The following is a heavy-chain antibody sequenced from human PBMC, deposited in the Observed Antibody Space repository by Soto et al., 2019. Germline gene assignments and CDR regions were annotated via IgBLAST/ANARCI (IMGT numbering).Heavy chain of an antibody. D-gene: IGHD3-22*01. CDR2: ISYDGSNK. Sequence: GGSLRLSCAASRFTFNNYAMHWVRQAPGKGLEWVAVISYDGSNKSYADSVKGRFTISRDNSNNTLYLQMNSLRAEDTALYYCYGNFYDSTGYYSDYWGQGTLVTVSS. CDR3: YGNFYDSTGYYSDY. CDR1: RFTFNNYA. V-gene: IGHV3-30-3*01. J-gene: IGHJ4*02.